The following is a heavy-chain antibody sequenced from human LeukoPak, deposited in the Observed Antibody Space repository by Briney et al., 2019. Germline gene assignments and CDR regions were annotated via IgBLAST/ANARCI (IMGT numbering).Heavy chain of an antibody. J-gene: IGHJ4*02. CDR3: ARDKATMRGRDTRWLQPGY. CDR2: INPNSGGA. D-gene: IGHD5-24*01. V-gene: IGHV1-2*02. CDR1: GYIFSGYY. Sequence: ASLKVSCKASGYIFSGYYMHWLRQAPGQGLEWMGWINPNSGGADYAQKFQGGVTMTRDTSISTAYMALSRLRSDDTAVYYCARDKATMRGRDTRWLQPGYWGQGTLVTVSS.